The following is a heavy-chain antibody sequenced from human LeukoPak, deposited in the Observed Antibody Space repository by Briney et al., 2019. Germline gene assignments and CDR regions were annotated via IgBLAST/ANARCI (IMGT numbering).Heavy chain of an antibody. CDR3: AKEGAYPIITYDS. Sequence: QPGGSLRLSCAASGFTFSSYWMNWVRQAPGKGLEWVANIKRDGNEKNYVDSVKGRFSISRDNAKNSLYLQMDSLRAEDTAAYYCAKEGAYPIITYDSWGQGALVTVSS. V-gene: IGHV3-7*01. J-gene: IGHJ5*01. CDR2: IKRDGNEK. D-gene: IGHD3-10*01. CDR1: GFTFSSYW.